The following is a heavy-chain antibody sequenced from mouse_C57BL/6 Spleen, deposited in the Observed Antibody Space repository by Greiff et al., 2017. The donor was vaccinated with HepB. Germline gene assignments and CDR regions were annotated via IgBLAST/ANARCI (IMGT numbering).Heavy chain of an antibody. V-gene: IGHV1-39*01. CDR1: GYSFTDYN. J-gene: IGHJ4*01. CDR2: INPNYGTT. D-gene: IGHD4-1*01. CDR3: ARALLGPDYYAMDY. Sequence: EVQLQQSGPELVKPGASVKISCKASGYSFTDYNMNWVKQSNGKSLEWIGVINPNYGTTSYNQKYKGKATLTVDQSSSTAYMQLNSLTSEDSAVYYCARALLGPDYYAMDYWGQGTSVTVSS.